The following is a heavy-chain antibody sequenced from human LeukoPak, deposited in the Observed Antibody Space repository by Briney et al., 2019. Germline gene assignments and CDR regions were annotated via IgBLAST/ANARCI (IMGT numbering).Heavy chain of an antibody. D-gene: IGHD3-3*01. J-gene: IGHJ6*02. CDR2: TIPILGIA. Sequence: ASVKVSCKASGGTFSSYAISWVRQAPGQGLEWMGRTIPILGIANYAQKFQGRVTITADKSTSTAYMELSSLRSEDTAVYYCARAYTIWRYGMDVWGQGTTVTVSS. CDR3: ARAYTIWRYGMDV. V-gene: IGHV1-69*04. CDR1: GGTFSSYA.